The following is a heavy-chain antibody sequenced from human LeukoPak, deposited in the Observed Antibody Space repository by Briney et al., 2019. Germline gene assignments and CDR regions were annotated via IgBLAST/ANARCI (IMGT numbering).Heavy chain of an antibody. CDR1: GFTFSDYY. V-gene: IGHV3-11*01. CDR3: ARDPDYYDSSGYSDY. D-gene: IGHD3-22*01. CDR2: ISSSGSTI. J-gene: IGHJ4*02. Sequence: PGGSLRLSCAASGFTFSDYYMSWIRQAPGKGLEWVSYISSSGSTIYYADSVKGRFTISRDNAKYSLYLQMNSLRAEDTAVYYCARDPDYYDSSGYSDYWGQGTLVTVSS.